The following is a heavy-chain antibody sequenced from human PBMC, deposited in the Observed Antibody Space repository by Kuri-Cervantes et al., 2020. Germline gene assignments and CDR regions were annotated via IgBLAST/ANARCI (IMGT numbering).Heavy chain of an antibody. CDR2: INSDGSST. J-gene: IGHJ4*02. Sequence: GESLKISCAASGFTFSSYWMHWVRQAPGKGLVWVSRINSDGSSTSYADSVKGRFTISRDNAKNSLYLQMNSLRAEDTAVYYCARYLGYSGYGYFDYWGQGTLVTVSS. CDR1: GFTFSSYW. V-gene: IGHV3-74*01. CDR3: ARYLGYSGYGYFDY. D-gene: IGHD5-12*01.